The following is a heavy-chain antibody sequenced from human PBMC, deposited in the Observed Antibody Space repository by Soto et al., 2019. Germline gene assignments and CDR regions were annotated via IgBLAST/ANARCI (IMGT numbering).Heavy chain of an antibody. J-gene: IGHJ6*02. CDR2: ISGSGGST. CDR1: GFTFSSYA. Sequence: GGSLRLSCAASGFTFSSYAMSWVRQAPGKGLEWVSAISGSGGSTYYADSVKDRFTISRDNSKNTLYLQMNSLRAEDTAVYYCAKGAMYYDFWSSRYGMDVWGQGTTVTVSS. V-gene: IGHV3-23*01. D-gene: IGHD3-3*01. CDR3: AKGAMYYDFWSSRYGMDV.